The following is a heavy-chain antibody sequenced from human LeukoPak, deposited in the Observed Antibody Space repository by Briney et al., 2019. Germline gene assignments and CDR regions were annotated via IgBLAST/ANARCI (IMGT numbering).Heavy chain of an antibody. CDR2: IIPIFGTA. CDR3: ARADYYDSSGPPYYFDY. CDR1: GGTFSSYA. D-gene: IGHD3-22*01. Sequence: SVKVSCKASGGTFSSYAISWVRQAPGQGLEWMGGIIPIFGTANYAQKFQGRVTITADESTSTAYMELSSLRSEDTAVYYCARADYYDSSGPPYYFDYWGQGTLVTVSS. V-gene: IGHV1-69*13. J-gene: IGHJ4*02.